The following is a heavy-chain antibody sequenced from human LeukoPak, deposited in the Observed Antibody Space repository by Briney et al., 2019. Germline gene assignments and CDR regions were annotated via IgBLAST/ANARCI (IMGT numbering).Heavy chain of an antibody. Sequence: GGSLRISCAASGFTFSSYDMHWVRQATGKGLEWVSAIGTAGDTYYPGSVKGRFTISRENAKNSLYLQMNSLRAGDTAVYYCARDTRRYDSSGYYYGDGAFDIWGQGTMVTVSS. CDR3: ARDTRRYDSSGYYYGDGAFDI. CDR2: IGTAGDT. J-gene: IGHJ3*02. D-gene: IGHD3-22*01. V-gene: IGHV3-13*01. CDR1: GFTFSSYD.